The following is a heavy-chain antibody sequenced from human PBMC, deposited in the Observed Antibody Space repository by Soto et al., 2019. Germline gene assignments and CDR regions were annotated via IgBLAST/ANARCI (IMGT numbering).Heavy chain of an antibody. J-gene: IGHJ1*01. D-gene: IGHD5-12*01. CDR1: GDSVSSNSAA. V-gene: IGHV6-1*01. Sequence: PSQTLSLTCAISGDSVSSNSAAWNWIRQSPSRGLEWLGRTYYRSKWYNDYAVSVKSRITINPDTSKNQFSLQLNSVTPEDTAVYYCARGIVSGYLAYDTEYFQHWGQGTLVTVSS. CDR2: TYYRSKWYN. CDR3: ARGIVSGYLAYDTEYFQH.